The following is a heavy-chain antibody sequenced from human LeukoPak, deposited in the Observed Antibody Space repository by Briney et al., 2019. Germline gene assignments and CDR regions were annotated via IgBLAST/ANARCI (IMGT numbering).Heavy chain of an antibody. J-gene: IGHJ5*02. Sequence: ASVKVSCKASGYTFTSYDINWVRQATGQGLEWMGWMNPNSGNTGYAQKFQGRVTMTRNTSISTAYMELSSLRSEDTAVYYCARDRYDILTGFNWFDPWGQGTLVTVSS. CDR1: GYTFTSYD. D-gene: IGHD3-9*01. CDR3: ARDRYDILTGFNWFDP. V-gene: IGHV1-8*01. CDR2: MNPNSGNT.